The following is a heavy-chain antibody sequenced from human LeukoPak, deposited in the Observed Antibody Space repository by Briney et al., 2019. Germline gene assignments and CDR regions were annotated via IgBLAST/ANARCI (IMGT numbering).Heavy chain of an antibody. J-gene: IGHJ4*02. CDR1: GGSISSYY. CDR2: ISGSGGST. D-gene: IGHD5-12*01. CDR3: AKEWLVHL. V-gene: IGHV3-23*01. Sequence: PSETLSLTCTVSGGSISSYYWSWIRQPPGKGLEWVSAISGSGGSTYYADSVKGRFTISRDNSKNTLYLQMNSLRAEDTAVYYCAKEWLVHLWGQGTLVTVSS.